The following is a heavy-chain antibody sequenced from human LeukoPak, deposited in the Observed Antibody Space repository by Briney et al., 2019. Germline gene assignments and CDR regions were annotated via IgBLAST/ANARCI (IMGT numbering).Heavy chain of an antibody. CDR2: ISGSGGNT. CDR1: GFTFSSYA. V-gene: IGHV3-23*01. J-gene: IGHJ4*02. Sequence: GGSLRLSCAASGFTFSSYAMSWVRQAPGKGLEWVSAISGSGGNTYYADSVKGRFTISRDNSMDTLYLQMNSLRADDTAVYYCAKSRLVIDYWGQGTLVTVSS. CDR3: AKSRLVIDY. D-gene: IGHD3-9*01.